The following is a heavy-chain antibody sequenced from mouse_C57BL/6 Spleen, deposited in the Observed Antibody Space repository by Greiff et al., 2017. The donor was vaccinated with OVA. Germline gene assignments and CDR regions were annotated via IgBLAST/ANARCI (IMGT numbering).Heavy chain of an antibody. J-gene: IGHJ2*01. CDR2: INPSSGYT. CDR3: AREVRQGPPHFDY. V-gene: IGHV1-4*01. Sequence: QVQLQQSGAELARPGASVKMSCKASGYTFTSYTMHWVKQRPGQGLEWIGYINPSSGYTKYNQKFKDKATLTADKSSSTAYMQLSSLTSEDAAFYYSAREVRQGPPHFDYWGQGTTLTVSS. CDR1: GYTFTSYT. D-gene: IGHD2-14*01.